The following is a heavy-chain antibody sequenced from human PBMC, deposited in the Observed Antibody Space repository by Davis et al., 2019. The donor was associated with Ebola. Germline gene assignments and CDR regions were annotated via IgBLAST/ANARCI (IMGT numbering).Heavy chain of an antibody. D-gene: IGHD2-2*01. V-gene: IGHV1-46*01. Sequence: ASSVNVSCLPSGYTLTRHYMYLLRQAPGQGLEWMGIINPSGGSTSYAQKFQGRVTMTRDTSTSTVYMELSSLRSGDTAVYYCAASTRIWFDPWGQGTLVTVSS. CDR1: GYTLTRHY. J-gene: IGHJ5*02. CDR3: AASTRIWFDP. CDR2: INPSGGST.